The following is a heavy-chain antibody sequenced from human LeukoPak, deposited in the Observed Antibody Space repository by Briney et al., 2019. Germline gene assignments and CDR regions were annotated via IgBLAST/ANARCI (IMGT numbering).Heavy chain of an antibody. CDR2: ISPSGAST. CDR1: GYTFTSYY. J-gene: IGHJ6*03. D-gene: IGHD2-15*01. CDR3: ARVSREVAATPQQIYYYYYMDV. V-gene: IGHV1-46*01. Sequence: ASVKVSCKASGYTFTSYYMHGVRQAPGQGLEWMGIISPSGASTTYAQNFQGRVTMTRDMSTSALYMELSSLRSEDTAVYYCARVSREVAATPQQIYYYYYMDVWGKGTTVTVSS.